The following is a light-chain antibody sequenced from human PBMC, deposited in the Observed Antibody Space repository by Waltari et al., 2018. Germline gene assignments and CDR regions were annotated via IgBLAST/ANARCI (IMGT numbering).Light chain of an antibody. V-gene: IGKV4-1*01. Sequence: DILLTQSPDSLAVSLGERATLTCQPSQSVFYNPTNKNYLSWYQQKPGQPPKLLIYWTSTRYSGVPDRFSGSGSGTDFTLTITKTQAEDVAVYYCQQNQGFPYSFGQGTKLEIK. J-gene: IGKJ2*03. CDR2: WTS. CDR3: QQNQGFPYS. CDR1: QSVFYNPTNKNY.